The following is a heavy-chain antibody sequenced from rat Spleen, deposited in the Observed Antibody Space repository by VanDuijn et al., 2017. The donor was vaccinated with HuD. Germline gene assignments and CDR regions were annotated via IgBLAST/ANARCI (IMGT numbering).Heavy chain of an antibody. D-gene: IGHD1-12*02. CDR2: ITNTGGNT. J-gene: IGHJ3*01. CDR3: TTHEGTYYYTDWFAY. Sequence: EVQLVESGGGLVQPGRSLKLSCAASGFTFSRSAMAWVRQSPKKGLEWVASITNTGGNTYYPDSVRGRFTISRDDAKSTLYLQMNSLRSEDTATYYCTTHEGTYYYTDWFAYWGQGTLVTVSS. CDR1: GFTFSRSA. V-gene: IGHV5S23*01.